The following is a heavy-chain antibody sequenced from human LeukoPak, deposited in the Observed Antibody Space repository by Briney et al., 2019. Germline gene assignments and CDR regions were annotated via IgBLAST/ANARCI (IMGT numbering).Heavy chain of an antibody. CDR2: IYYSGST. CDR1: GGSISSHY. V-gene: IGHV4-59*11. J-gene: IGHJ4*02. Sequence: SETLSLTCTVSGGSISSHYWSWIRQPPGKGLEWIGYIYYSGSTNYNPSLKSRVTISVDTSKNQFSLKLSSVTAADTAVYYCAAVDTATYYFDYWGQGTLVTVSS. CDR3: AAVDTATYYFDY. D-gene: IGHD5-18*01.